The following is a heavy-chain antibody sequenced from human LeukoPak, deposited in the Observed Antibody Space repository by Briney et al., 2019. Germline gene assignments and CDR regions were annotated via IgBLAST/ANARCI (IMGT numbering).Heavy chain of an antibody. D-gene: IGHD6-19*01. V-gene: IGHV4-61*09. CDR1: GGSISSGSYY. CDR3: ARAGGSVGWYGTIDS. Sequence: THCLPCTVSGGSISSGSYYWSWIRRPAGKGLELIGHSYTDGSTSYNPSLQRRVTLSVDTSNHEFSMKLTSVTAADTAVYYCARAGGSVGWYGTIDSWG. CDR2: SYTDGST. J-gene: IGHJ5*01.